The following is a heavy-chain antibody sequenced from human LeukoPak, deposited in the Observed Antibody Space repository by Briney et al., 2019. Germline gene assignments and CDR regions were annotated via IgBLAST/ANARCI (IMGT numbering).Heavy chain of an antibody. V-gene: IGHV3-23*01. Sequence: PGGSLRLSCAASGFTFSSYVMHWVRQAPGKGLEWVSATSGSGGSTYYADSVKGRFTISRDNSKNTLYLQMNSLRAEDTAVYYCARSKTYYYESSGSYSVFDCYMDVWGKGTTVTVSS. D-gene: IGHD3-22*01. CDR1: GFTFSSYV. CDR3: ARSKTYYYESSGSYSVFDCYMDV. CDR2: TSGSGGST. J-gene: IGHJ6*03.